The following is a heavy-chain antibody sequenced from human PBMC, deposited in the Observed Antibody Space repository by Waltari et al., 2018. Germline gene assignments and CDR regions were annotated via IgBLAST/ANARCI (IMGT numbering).Heavy chain of an antibody. CDR3: ARGEGGSYSRWGY. J-gene: IGHJ4*02. CDR1: GFTFSSYS. Sequence: EVQLVESGGGLVKPGGSLRLSCAASGFTFSSYSMNWVRQAPGKGLEWVSSISSSSSYIYYADSVKGRFTISRDNDKNSLYLQMNSLRAEDTAVYYCARGEGGSYSRWGYWGQGTLVTVSS. D-gene: IGHD1-26*01. V-gene: IGHV3-21*01. CDR2: ISSSSSYI.